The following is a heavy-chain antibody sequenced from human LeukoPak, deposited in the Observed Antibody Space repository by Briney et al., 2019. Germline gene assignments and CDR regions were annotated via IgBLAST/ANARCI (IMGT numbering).Heavy chain of an antibody. V-gene: IGHV4-59*01. CDR1: GGSISSYY. J-gene: IGHJ4*02. Sequence: SDTLSLTCTVSGGSISSYYWSWIRQPPGKGLEWIGYIYYSGSTNYNPSLKSRVTISVDTSNNQFSLKLSSVTAADTAVYYCARDYRGLRYFDWPIPFDYWGQGTLVTVSS. CDR2: IYYSGST. CDR3: ARDYRGLRYFDWPIPFDY. D-gene: IGHD3-9*01.